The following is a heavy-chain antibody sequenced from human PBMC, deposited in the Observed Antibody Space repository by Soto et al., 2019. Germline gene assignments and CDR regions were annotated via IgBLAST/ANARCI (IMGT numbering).Heavy chain of an antibody. CDR2: ISRNGGST. V-gene: IGHV3-64*01. CDR3: XXXXXXXAFDI. Sequence: EVQLVESGGGLVQPGGSLRLSCAASGFTFSSYAMHWVRQAPGKGLEYVSTISRNGGSTYYANSVKGRFTISRDNSKNTLXLQXXXLXXXXMXXXXXXXXXXXXAFDIWGQGTMVTVSS. J-gene: IGHJ3*02. CDR1: GFTFSSYA.